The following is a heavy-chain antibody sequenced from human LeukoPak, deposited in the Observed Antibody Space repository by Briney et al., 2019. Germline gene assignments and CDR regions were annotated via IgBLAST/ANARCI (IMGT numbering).Heavy chain of an antibody. CDR2: ISGSGGSK. J-gene: IGHJ6*03. V-gene: IGHV3-23*01. CDR3: AKGDRQGGISGSYYKTSPPDYYYMDV. D-gene: IGHD3-10*01. Sequence: PGGSLRLSCAASGFTFSTYGMSWVRQAPGKGLEWVSGISGSGGSKYYADSVKGRFTISRDNSKNKLYLQMNSLRAEDTAIYYCAKGDRQGGISGSYYKTSPPDYYYMDVWGKGTTVTISS. CDR1: GFTFSTYG.